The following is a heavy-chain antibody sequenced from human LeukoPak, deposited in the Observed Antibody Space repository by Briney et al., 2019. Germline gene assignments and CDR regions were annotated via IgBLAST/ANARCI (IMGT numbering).Heavy chain of an antibody. D-gene: IGHD5-24*01. V-gene: IGHV1-18*04. CDR2: VTAFNENT. Sequence: ASVKVSCKASGYNFNDYYIYWVRQAPGQGLEWVGWVTAFNENTHYSRKVQGRVTMTRDTSTSTAYMELRSLRSDDTAVYYCARNTYGYKFSMDVWGKGTTVTVSS. J-gene: IGHJ6*03. CDR1: GYNFNDYY. CDR3: ARNTYGYKFSMDV.